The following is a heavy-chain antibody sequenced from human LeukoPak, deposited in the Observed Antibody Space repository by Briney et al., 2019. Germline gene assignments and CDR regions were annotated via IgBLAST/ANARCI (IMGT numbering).Heavy chain of an antibody. CDR2: ISYDGSNK. V-gene: IGHV3-30*18. CDR1: GFTVSSNY. CDR3: AKGVAVAGTYFDY. D-gene: IGHD6-19*01. J-gene: IGHJ4*02. Sequence: GGSLRLSCAASGFTVSSNYMSWVRQAPGKGLEWVAVISYDGSNKYYADSVKGRFTISRDNSKNTLYLQMNSLRAEDTAVYYCAKGVAVAGTYFDYWGQGTLVTVSS.